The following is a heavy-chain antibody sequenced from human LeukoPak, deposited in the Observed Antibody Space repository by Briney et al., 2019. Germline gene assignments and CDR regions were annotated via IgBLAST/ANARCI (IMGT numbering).Heavy chain of an antibody. CDR3: ARESHLLWFGELSYYFDY. V-gene: IGHV3-7*01. CDR2: IKQDGSEK. CDR1: GFTFSSYW. J-gene: IGHJ4*02. Sequence: GGSLRLSCAASGFTFSSYWMSWVRQAPGKGLEWVANIKQDGSEKYYVDSVKGRFTISRDNAKNSLYLQMNSLRAEDTAVYYCARESHLLWFGELSYYFDYWGQGTLVTVSS. D-gene: IGHD3-10*01.